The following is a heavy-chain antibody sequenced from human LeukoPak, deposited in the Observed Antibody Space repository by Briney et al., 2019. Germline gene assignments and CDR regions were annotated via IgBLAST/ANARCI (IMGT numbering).Heavy chain of an antibody. CDR2: IKQDGGGK. CDR3: ASGFGFDCSSTSCSYFDY. J-gene: IGHJ4*02. D-gene: IGHD2-2*01. V-gene: IGHV3-7*01. CDR1: GFTFSSYW. Sequence: PGGSLRLSCAASGFTFSSYWMSWVRQAPGKGLEWVSNIKQDGGGKYYVDSVKGRFTISRDNAMNSLYLQMNSLRAEDTAVYYCASGFGFDCSSTSCSYFDYWGQGTLVTVSS.